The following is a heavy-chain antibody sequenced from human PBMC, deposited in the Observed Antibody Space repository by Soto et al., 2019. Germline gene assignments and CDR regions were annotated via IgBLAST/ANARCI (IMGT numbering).Heavy chain of an antibody. Sequence: QVQLVQSGAEVKKPGASVKVSCKASGYTFTSYGISWVRQAPGQGLEWMGWISAYNGNTNYAQKLQGRVTMTTDTSTSTAYMELRSLRSDDTAVYYCARDQHIVVVPAGVDLFDPWGQGTLVTVSS. V-gene: IGHV1-18*01. CDR1: GYTFTSYG. CDR2: ISAYNGNT. CDR3: ARDQHIVVVPAGVDLFDP. J-gene: IGHJ5*02. D-gene: IGHD2-2*01.